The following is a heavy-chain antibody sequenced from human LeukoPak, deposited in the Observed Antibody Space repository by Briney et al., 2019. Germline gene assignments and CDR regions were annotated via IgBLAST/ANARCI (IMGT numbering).Heavy chain of an antibody. CDR1: GGTFSSYA. CDR3: ARESGSYPDAFDI. Sequence: SVKVSCKASGGTFSSYAISWVRQAPGQGLEWMGGIITIFGTANYAQKFQGRVTITADESTSTAYMELSSLRSEDTAVYYCARESGSYPDAFDIWGQGTMVTVSS. J-gene: IGHJ3*02. V-gene: IGHV1-69*13. CDR2: IITIFGTA. D-gene: IGHD1-26*01.